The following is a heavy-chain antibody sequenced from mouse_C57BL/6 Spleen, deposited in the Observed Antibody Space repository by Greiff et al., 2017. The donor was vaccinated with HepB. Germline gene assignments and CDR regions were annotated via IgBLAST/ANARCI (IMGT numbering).Heavy chain of an antibody. Sequence: QVQLQQSGAELMKPGASVKLSCKATGYTFTGYWIEWVKQRPGHGLEWIGEILPGSGSTNYNAKFKGKATFTADTSANTAYMQLSSLTTEDSAIYYCAPIPACFAYWGQGTLVTVSA. CDR1: GYTFTGYW. J-gene: IGHJ3*01. CDR2: ILPGSGST. CDR3: APIPACFAY. V-gene: IGHV1-9*01. D-gene: IGHD6-5*01.